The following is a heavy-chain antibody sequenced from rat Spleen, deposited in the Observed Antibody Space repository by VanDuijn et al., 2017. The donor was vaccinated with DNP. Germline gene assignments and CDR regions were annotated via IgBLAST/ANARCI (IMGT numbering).Heavy chain of an antibody. CDR3: ARAGSRYAMDV. D-gene: IGHD1-2*01. CDR1: GFTFSDYY. J-gene: IGHJ4*01. CDR2: MRYEGDNT. V-gene: IGHV5-22*01. Sequence: EVQLVESGGGLVQPGGSLKLSCAASGFTFSDYYMAWVRQAPTKGLEWVAYMRYEGDNTYRGDSVKGRFPISRDNAKSTLYLQMNSLSSEDTATYFCARAGSRYAMDVWGQGTSVTVSS.